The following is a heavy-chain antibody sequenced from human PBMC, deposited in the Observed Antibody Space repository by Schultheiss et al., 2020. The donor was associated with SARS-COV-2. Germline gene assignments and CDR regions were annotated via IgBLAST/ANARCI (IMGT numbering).Heavy chain of an antibody. CDR1: GFTFSGYN. J-gene: IGHJ1*01. V-gene: IGHV3-33*06. Sequence: GESLKISCEASGFTFSGYNMYWVRQTPGRGLEWVALIWYDGRSQYYGDSVKGRFTISRNNAKNTLYLDMNNLRDEDMAVYYCAKDRGGMGRGLDSWGQGNLVTVSS. CDR2: IWYDGRSQ. D-gene: IGHD3-10*01. CDR3: AKDRGGMGRGLDS.